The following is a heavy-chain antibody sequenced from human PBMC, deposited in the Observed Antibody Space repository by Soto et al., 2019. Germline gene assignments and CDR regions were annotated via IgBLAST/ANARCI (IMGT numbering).Heavy chain of an antibody. CDR3: ARDPGSGWPPFDY. CDR1: GFTFNSYA. CDR2: ISYDGGNR. J-gene: IGHJ4*02. D-gene: IGHD6-19*01. V-gene: IGHV3-30-3*01. Sequence: QVQLVESGGGVVQPGRSLRLSCAASGFTFNSYAMHWVRQAPGKGLEWVAVISYDGGNRYYADSVKGRFTISRDNSKNTLYLQMNSLRAEAPAVYYCARDPGSGWPPFDYWGQGTLVTVSS.